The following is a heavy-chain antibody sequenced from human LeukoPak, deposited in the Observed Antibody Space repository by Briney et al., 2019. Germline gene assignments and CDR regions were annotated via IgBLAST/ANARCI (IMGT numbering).Heavy chain of an antibody. CDR2: VSGSGGST. Sequence: QAGGSLRLSCAASGFTFSSYWMHWVRQAPGKGLEWVSAVSGSGGSTYYADSVKGRFTISRDNSKNTLYLQMNSLRAEDTAVYYCAKDPPMVRGVITDDYWGQGTLVTVSS. V-gene: IGHV3-23*01. CDR1: GFTFSSYW. J-gene: IGHJ4*02. D-gene: IGHD3-10*01. CDR3: AKDPPMVRGVITDDY.